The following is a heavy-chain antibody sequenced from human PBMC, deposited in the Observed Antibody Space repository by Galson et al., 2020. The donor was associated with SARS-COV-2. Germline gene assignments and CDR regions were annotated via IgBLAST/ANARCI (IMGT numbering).Heavy chain of an antibody. Sequence: LSLTCAASGFTSSSYWMHWVRQAPGKGLVWVSRIYSEGSSTSYADSVKGRFTVSGDNAKNTLYLQMNSLRAEDTAVYYCARGDMGNDYFDYWGQGTLVTVSS. V-gene: IGHV3-74*01. CDR3: ARGDMGNDYFDY. CDR2: IYSEGSST. CDR1: GFTSSSYW. D-gene: IGHD7-27*01. J-gene: IGHJ4*02.